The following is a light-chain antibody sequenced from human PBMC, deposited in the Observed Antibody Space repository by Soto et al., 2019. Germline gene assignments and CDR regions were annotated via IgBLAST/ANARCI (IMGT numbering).Light chain of an antibody. V-gene: IGKV3-20*01. CDR1: QSVSSY. Sequence: EIVLTQSPATRSLSPCERSTLSCRASQSVSSYLAWYQQKSGQAPRLLIYGASRRATDIPDRFSGSGSGIDFALTISRLEPEDFAVYYCQQYGSSPRTFGQGTKVDIK. CDR3: QQYGSSPRT. J-gene: IGKJ1*01. CDR2: GAS.